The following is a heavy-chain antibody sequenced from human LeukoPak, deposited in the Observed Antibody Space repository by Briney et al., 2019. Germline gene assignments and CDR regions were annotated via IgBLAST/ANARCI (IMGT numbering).Heavy chain of an antibody. J-gene: IGHJ4*02. Sequence: PSETLSLTCTVSGGSISSYYWSWIRQTPGKGLEWIGYIYYSGSTNYNPSLKSRVTISVDTSKNQFSLKLSSVTAADPAVYYCARDSKKTGFFDYWGQGTLVTVSS. D-gene: IGHD7-27*01. CDR1: GGSISSYY. V-gene: IGHV4-59*01. CDR3: ARDSKKTGFFDY. CDR2: IYYSGST.